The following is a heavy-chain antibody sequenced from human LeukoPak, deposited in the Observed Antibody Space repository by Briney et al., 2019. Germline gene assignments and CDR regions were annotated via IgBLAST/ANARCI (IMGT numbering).Heavy chain of an antibody. Sequence: GASVKVSCTASGYTFTSYYMHWVRQAPGQGLEWMGIINPSGGSTSYAQKFQGRVTMTRDTSTSTVYMELSSLRSEDTAVYYCARESGNPLGADAFDIWGQGTMVTVSS. D-gene: IGHD2/OR15-2a*01. CDR1: GYTFTSYY. V-gene: IGHV1-46*01. CDR3: ARESGNPLGADAFDI. CDR2: INPSGGST. J-gene: IGHJ3*02.